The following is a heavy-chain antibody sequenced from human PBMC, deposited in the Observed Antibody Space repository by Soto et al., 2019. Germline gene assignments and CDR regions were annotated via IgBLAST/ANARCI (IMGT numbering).Heavy chain of an antibody. D-gene: IGHD3-16*01. J-gene: IGHJ5*02. CDR3: AKVDVMIAFGGVTQWYFDP. Sequence: ASVKVSCKASGYIFTDYYMHWVRQAPGQGLEWMGCINTKSGATKSAQKFQGRVTMTRDTSISTAYLDLSSLRSDDTAVYYCAKVDVMIAFGGVTQWYFDPWGQGTLVTVSS. V-gene: IGHV1-2*02. CDR1: GYIFTDYY. CDR2: INTKSGAT.